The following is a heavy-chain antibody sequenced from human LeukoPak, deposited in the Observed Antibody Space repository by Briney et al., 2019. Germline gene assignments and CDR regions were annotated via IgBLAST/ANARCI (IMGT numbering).Heavy chain of an antibody. D-gene: IGHD5-24*01. CDR2: IRADAVTT. Sequence: GGTLRLSCATSGFIFSHHGMNWVRQAPGKGLEWVSGIRADAVTTYYADSVKGRFIISRDNSKNTVYLQMNSLSAVDAAVYYCVKDDGWVQYANWGQGTLVTVSS. CDR1: GFIFSHHG. J-gene: IGHJ4*02. CDR3: VKDDGWVQYAN. V-gene: IGHV3-23*01.